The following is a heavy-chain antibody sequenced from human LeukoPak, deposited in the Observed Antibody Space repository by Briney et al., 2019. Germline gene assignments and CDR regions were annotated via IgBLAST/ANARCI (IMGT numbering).Heavy chain of an antibody. V-gene: IGHV3-30*02. J-gene: IGHJ4*02. CDR3: AKDQYGDYNFDY. CDR2: IRYDGSNK. CDR1: GFTFSSYG. D-gene: IGHD4-17*01. Sequence: GGSLRLSCAASGFTFSSYGMHWVRQAPGKGLERVAFIRYDGSNKYYADSVKGRFTISRDNSKNTLYLQMNSLRAEDTAVYYCAKDQYGDYNFDYWGQGTLVTVSS.